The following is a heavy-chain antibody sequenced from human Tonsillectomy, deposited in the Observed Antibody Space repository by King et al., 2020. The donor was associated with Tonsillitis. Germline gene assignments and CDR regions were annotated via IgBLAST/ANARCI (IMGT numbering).Heavy chain of an antibody. J-gene: IGHJ4*02. CDR3: ARVNYGGNSWVGYYFDY. D-gene: IGHD4-23*01. Sequence: VQLQESGPGLVKPSQTLSLTCTVSGGSLSSGGYYWSWIRQHPGKGLEWIGYLYYSGSTYYNPSLKSRVTISVETSKNQFSLKLCSVTAADTAVDYCARVNYGGNSWVGYYFDYWGQGTLVTVSS. CDR1: GGSLSSGGYY. CDR2: LYYSGST. V-gene: IGHV4-31*03.